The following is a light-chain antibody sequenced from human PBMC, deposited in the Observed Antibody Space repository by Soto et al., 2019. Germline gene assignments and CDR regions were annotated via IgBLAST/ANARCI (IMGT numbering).Light chain of an antibody. V-gene: IGKV1-33*01. Sequence: DIQMTQSPSSLSASVGDRVTITCQASQDISNYLNWYQQKPGKAPKLLIYDASNLETGVPSRFSGSGSGTDFTLKISRVEAEDVGVYYCMQALQTPHTFGQGTKVDIK. J-gene: IGKJ1*01. CDR3: MQALQTPHT. CDR1: QDISNY. CDR2: DAS.